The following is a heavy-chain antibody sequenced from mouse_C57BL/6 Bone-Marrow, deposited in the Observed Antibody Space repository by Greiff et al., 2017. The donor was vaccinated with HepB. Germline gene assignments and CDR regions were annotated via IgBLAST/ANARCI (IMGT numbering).Heavy chain of an antibody. Sequence: VQLQQPGAELVMPGASVKLSCKASGYTFTSYWMHWVKQRPGQGLEWIGEIDPSDSYTNYNQKFKGKSTLTVDKSSSTAYMQLSSLTSEDSAVYYCARSKLGRDYFDYWGQGTTRTVSS. CDR3: ARSKLGRDYFDY. J-gene: IGHJ2*01. CDR1: GYTFTSYW. CDR2: IDPSDSYT. V-gene: IGHV1-69*01. D-gene: IGHD4-1*01.